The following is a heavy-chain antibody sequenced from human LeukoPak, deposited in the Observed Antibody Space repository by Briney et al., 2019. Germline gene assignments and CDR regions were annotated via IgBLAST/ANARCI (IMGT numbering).Heavy chain of an antibody. D-gene: IGHD6-19*01. V-gene: IGHV3-23*01. J-gene: IGHJ4*02. CDR3: AKDYPSGWYRPLDY. CDR2: ISGSGGST. Sequence: LPGGSLRLSCAASGFTFSSYAMSWVRQAPGKGLEWVSAISGSGGSTYYADSVKGRFTISRDNSKNTLYLQMSSLRAEDTAVYYCAKDYPSGWYRPLDYWGQGTLVTVSS. CDR1: GFTFSSYA.